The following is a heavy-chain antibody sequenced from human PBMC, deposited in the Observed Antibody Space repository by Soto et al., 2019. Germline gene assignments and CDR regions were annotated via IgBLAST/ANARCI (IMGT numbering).Heavy chain of an antibody. CDR2: MNPNSGNT. D-gene: IGHD2-8*02. J-gene: IGHJ6*02. CDR3: ARGLVASGMDV. CDR1: VYTFPSYD. V-gene: IGHV1-8*01. Sequence: XSVKVSCQASVYTFPSYDINWVRQATGQGLEWMGWMNPNSGNTGYAQKFQGRVTMTRNTSISTAYMALSSLSSEDTAVYYCARGLVASGMDVWGQGTTVTVSS.